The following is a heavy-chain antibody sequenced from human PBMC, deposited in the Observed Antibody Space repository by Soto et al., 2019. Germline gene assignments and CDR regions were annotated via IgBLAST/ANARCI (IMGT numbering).Heavy chain of an antibody. V-gene: IGHV5-51*01. CDR1: GYSFNMYW. Sequence: PGESLKISCKGSGYSFNMYWIAWVRQMPGQGLEWMGIIYPGDSDTTYSSSFQGQATISADKTISTVYLQLSSLKASDTAMYYCARRQRYMATMKNDDFDIWGQGTMVTVSS. J-gene: IGHJ3*02. CDR2: IYPGDSDT. CDR3: ARRQRYMATMKNDDFDI. D-gene: IGHD3-16*02.